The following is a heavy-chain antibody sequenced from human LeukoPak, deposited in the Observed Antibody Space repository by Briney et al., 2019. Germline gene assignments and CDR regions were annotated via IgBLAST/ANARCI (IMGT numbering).Heavy chain of an antibody. J-gene: IGHJ4*02. D-gene: IGHD4-17*01. CDR3: ARRPTTVTYFDY. CDR2: TSGSGGNT. V-gene: IGHV3-23*01. CDR1: GFTFSSYA. Sequence: GRSLRLSCAASGFTFSSYAMSWVRLAPGKGLEWVSATSGSGGNTYYADSVKGRFTISRDNSKDTLYLQMSSLRAEDTALYYCARRPTTVTYFDYWGQGTLVTVSS.